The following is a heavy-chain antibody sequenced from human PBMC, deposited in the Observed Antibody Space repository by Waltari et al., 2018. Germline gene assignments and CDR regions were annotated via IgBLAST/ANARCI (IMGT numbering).Heavy chain of an antibody. CDR1: GSTLTELA. V-gene: IGHV1-24*01. CDR2: FDPEDGET. CDR3: ATGRYYYGSGSYYPPFDY. J-gene: IGHJ4*02. D-gene: IGHD3-10*01. Sequence: QVQLVQSGAEVKKPGASVKVSCKVSGSTLTELARHWARPATGTGLEWMGGFDPEDGETIYAQKFQGRVTMTEDTSTDTAYMELSSLRSEDTAVYYCATGRYYYGSGSYYPPFDYWGQGTLVTVSS.